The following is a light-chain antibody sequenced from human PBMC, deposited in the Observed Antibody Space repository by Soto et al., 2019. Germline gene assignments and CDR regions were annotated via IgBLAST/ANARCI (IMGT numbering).Light chain of an antibody. Sequence: SYELTQPPSVSEAPGQTATITCGGSNIGRKSVHWYQQQPGQAPVLVVYADSDRPSGIPERFSGSKSGNTATLTITGVEAGDEADYYCQMWDNTYHVVFGGGTQLTVL. CDR3: QMWDNTYHVV. CDR1: NIGRKS. CDR2: ADS. J-gene: IGLJ2*01. V-gene: IGLV3-21*02.